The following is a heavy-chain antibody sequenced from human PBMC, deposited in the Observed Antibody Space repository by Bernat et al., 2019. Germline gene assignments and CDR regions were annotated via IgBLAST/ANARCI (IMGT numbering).Heavy chain of an antibody. V-gene: IGHV4-31*03. CDR3: ARDLLIAAAGTSPRGYGMDV. D-gene: IGHD6-13*01. Sequence: QVQLQESGPGLVKPSQTLSLTCTVSGGSLSSGGYYWSWIRQHPGKGLEWIGYIYYSGSTYYNPSLKSRVTISVDTSKNQFSLKLSSVTAADTAVYYCARDLLIAAAGTSPRGYGMDVWGQGTTVTVSS. CDR2: IYYSGST. CDR1: GGSLSSGGYY. J-gene: IGHJ6*02.